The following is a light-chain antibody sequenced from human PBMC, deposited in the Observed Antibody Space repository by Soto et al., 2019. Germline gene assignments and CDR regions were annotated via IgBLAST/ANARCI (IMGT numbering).Light chain of an antibody. J-gene: IGLJ3*02. CDR1: SSNIGSNY. V-gene: IGLV1-47*01. Sequence: QSVLTQPPSASGTPGQRVTISCSGSSSNIGSNYVYWYQQLPGTDPKLLIYRNNQRPSAVPDRFSGSKSGTSASLAISGLRSEDEADYYCAAWDDSLSGPWVFGGGTKLTVL. CDR2: RNN. CDR3: AAWDDSLSGPWV.